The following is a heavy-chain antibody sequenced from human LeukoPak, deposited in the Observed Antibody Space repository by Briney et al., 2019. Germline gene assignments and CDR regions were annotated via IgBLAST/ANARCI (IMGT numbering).Heavy chain of an antibody. V-gene: IGHV4-39*01. CDR1: GASISSGAYS. J-gene: IGHJ4*01. CDR2: FYYGGRT. Sequence: PSETLSLTCTVSGASISSGAYSWGWVRQPPGKGLEWIGSFYYGGRTSYNASLTTRVNISVDTPKNQLSLRLNSVTVADTSVYYCAALAVAGTSEGYWGQGSLIIVSS. D-gene: IGHD6-19*01. CDR3: AALAVAGTSEGY.